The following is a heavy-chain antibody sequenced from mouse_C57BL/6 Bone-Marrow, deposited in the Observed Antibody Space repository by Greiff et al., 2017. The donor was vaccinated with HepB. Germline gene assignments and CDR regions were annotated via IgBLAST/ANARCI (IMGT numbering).Heavy chain of an antibody. CDR1: GFSFNTYA. V-gene: IGHV10-1*01. D-gene: IGHD1-1*01. CDR3: VRQGGSTLFDY. CDR2: IRSKSNNYAT. Sequence: DVHLVESGGGLVQPKGSLKLSCAASGFSFNTYAMNWVRQAPGKGLEWVARIRSKSNNYATYYADSVKDRFTISRDDSESMLYLQMNNLKTEDTAMYYCVRQGGSTLFDYWGQGTTLTVSS. J-gene: IGHJ2*01.